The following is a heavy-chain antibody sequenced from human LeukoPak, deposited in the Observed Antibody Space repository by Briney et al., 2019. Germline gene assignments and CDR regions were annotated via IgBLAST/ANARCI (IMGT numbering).Heavy chain of an antibody. J-gene: IGHJ4*02. CDR3: ARDASKNIAVAGTAGDY. V-gene: IGHV1-18*01. CDR2: ISAYNGNT. Sequence: ASVKVSCKASGYTFTSYGISWVRQAPGQGLEWMGWISAYNGNTNYAQKLQGRVTMTTDTSTSTAYMELRSLRSDDTAVYYCARDASKNIAVAGTAGDYWGQGTLVTVSS. D-gene: IGHD6-19*01. CDR1: GYTFTSYG.